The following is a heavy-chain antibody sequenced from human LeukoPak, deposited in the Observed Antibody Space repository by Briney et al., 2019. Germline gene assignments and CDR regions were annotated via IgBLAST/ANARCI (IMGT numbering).Heavy chain of an antibody. V-gene: IGHV3-23*01. Sequence: PGGSLRLSCAASGFTFSAYNMIWVRQAPEKGLDWVSVISGSAHKIRYADSVKGRFTISRDNSENIVYLQMNNLRVEDTAVYYCAGRPTGYSSGYIHWGQGTLVTVSS. CDR1: GFTFSAYN. J-gene: IGHJ4*02. CDR3: AGRPTGYSSGYIH. CDR2: ISGSAHKI. D-gene: IGHD5-18*01.